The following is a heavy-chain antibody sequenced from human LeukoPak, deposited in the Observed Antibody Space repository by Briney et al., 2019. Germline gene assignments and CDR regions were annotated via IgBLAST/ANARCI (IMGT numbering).Heavy chain of an antibody. Sequence: SETLSLTCAVYGESFNGYYWSWIRQPPGKGLEWIGEINHSGSTSYNPSLKSRVTISVDTSKNQFSLKLNSVTAADTAVYYCARGGFPLIVGATRFDYWGQGILVTVSS. D-gene: IGHD1-26*01. CDR2: INHSGST. CDR1: GESFNGYY. CDR3: ARGGFPLIVGATRFDY. J-gene: IGHJ4*02. V-gene: IGHV4-34*01.